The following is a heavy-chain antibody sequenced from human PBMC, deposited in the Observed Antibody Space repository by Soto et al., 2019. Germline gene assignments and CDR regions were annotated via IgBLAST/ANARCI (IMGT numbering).Heavy chain of an antibody. CDR1: GFTFSSFG. D-gene: IGHD6-19*01. J-gene: IGHJ4*02. CDR2: VASTGAPT. V-gene: IGHV3-23*01. Sequence: GGSLRLSCAASGFTFSSFGMGWVRQAPGKGLEWVSTVASTGAPTYYADSVRGRFTVSRDNSKNTLYLQMNGLRVDDTAMYFCAKDAGGSGRFAFDYWGQGTLVTVSS. CDR3: AKDAGGSGRFAFDY.